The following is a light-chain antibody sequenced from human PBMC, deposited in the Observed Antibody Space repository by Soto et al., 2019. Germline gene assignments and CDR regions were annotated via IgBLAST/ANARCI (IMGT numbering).Light chain of an antibody. Sequence: DVVVTQSPLSLPVTLGQASSISCRSSQILLHMDVNTYLSWFRQRPGQSPRRLIYKVSNREAGVPDRFSGSGSGTDFTLKISRVEAEDVGLYYCMQGSHWPPITFGQGTRLE. V-gene: IGKV2-30*02. J-gene: IGKJ5*01. CDR2: KVS. CDR3: MQGSHWPPIT. CDR1: QILLHMDVNTY.